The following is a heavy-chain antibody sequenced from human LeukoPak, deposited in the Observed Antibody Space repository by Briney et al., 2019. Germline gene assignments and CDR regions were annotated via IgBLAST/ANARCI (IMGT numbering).Heavy chain of an antibody. J-gene: IGHJ4*02. V-gene: IGHV3-74*03. CDR2: INSDGSTT. Sequence: GGSLRLSCAASGFTFSSDWMHWARQAPGKGLVWVSRINSDGSTTKYADSVRGRFTISRDNAKNTLYLQMNSLGAEDAAVYYCARDRYYSFDYWGQGTLVTVSS. D-gene: IGHD2-15*01. CDR1: GFTFSSDW. CDR3: ARDRYYSFDY.